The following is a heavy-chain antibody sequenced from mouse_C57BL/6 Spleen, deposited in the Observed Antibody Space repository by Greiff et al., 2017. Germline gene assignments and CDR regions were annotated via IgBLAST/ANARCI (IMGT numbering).Heavy chain of an antibody. CDR3: AKRGDGCYSFDY. J-gene: IGHJ2*01. Sequence: QVQLQQSGAELVKPGASVKISCKASGYAFSSYWMNWVKQRPGKGLEWIGQIYPGDGDTNYNGKFKGKATLTADKSSSTAYMQLSSLTSEDSAVSFCAKRGDGCYSFDYWGQGTTLTVSS. D-gene: IGHD2-3*01. CDR2: IYPGDGDT. CDR1: GYAFSSYW. V-gene: IGHV1-80*01.